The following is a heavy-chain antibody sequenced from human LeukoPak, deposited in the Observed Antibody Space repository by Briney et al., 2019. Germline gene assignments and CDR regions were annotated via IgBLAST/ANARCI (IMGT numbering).Heavy chain of an antibody. CDR2: IKQDGSEK. V-gene: IGHV3-7*01. J-gene: IGHJ4*02. D-gene: IGHD6-13*01. CDR1: GFTFSSYW. CDR3: ARDRGIAAAGTLGEFDY. Sequence: GGSLRLSCAASGFTFSSYWMSWVRQAPGKGLEWVANIKQDGSEKYYVDSVKGRFTISRDNAKNSLYLQMNSLRAEDTAVYYCARDRGIAAAGTLGEFDYWGQGTLVTVSS.